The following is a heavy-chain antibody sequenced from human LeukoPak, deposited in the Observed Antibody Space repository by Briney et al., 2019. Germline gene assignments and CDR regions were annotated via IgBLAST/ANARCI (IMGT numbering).Heavy chain of an antibody. D-gene: IGHD6-13*01. CDR3: ARTIASPGKGFDY. J-gene: IGHJ4*02. Sequence: SETLSLTCTVSGGSISSSSYYWGWIRQPPGKGLEWIGSIYYSGSIYYNPSLKSRVTISVDTSKNQFSLKLSSVTAADTAVYYCARTIASPGKGFDYWGQGTLVTVSS. CDR1: GGSISSSSYY. CDR2: IYYSGSI. V-gene: IGHV4-39*07.